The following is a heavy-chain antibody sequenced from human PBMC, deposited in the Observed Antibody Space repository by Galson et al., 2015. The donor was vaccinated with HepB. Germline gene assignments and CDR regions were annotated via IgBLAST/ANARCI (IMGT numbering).Heavy chain of an antibody. J-gene: IGHJ6*02. CDR2: ISYNDGSSE. Sequence: SLRLSCAASGITFSSYGMHWVRQAPGKGLEWVAVISYNDGSSEYYADSVKGRFTISRDNSKNTLYLQMNSLRAEDTAVYYCAKDPKPYSGSYIGGLDVWGQGTTVTVSS. D-gene: IGHD1-26*01. CDR3: AKDPKPYSGSYIGGLDV. CDR1: GITFSSYG. V-gene: IGHV3-30*18.